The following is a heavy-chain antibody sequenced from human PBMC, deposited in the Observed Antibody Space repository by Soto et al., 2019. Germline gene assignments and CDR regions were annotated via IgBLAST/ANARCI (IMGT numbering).Heavy chain of an antibody. CDR3: VKDINEQLPVCHFEY. V-gene: IGHV3-9*01. CDR1: GFTFDSYA. Sequence: EVQLVESGGGLVQPGRSLRLSCVASGFTFDSYAMHWVRQAPGKGLEWVPGISWNSGSIGYEDSVKGRFTISRDNAQNSLYLEMNSLRVEDTAFYYCVKDINEQLPVCHFEYWGEGAQVTVSS. CDR2: ISWNSGSI. D-gene: IGHD1-1*01. J-gene: IGHJ4*02.